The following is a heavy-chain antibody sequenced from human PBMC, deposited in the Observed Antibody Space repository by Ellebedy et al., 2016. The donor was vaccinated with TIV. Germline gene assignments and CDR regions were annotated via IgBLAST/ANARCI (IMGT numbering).Heavy chain of an antibody. J-gene: IGHJ5*02. V-gene: IGHV4-59*01. Sequence: SETLSLXCSVSGGSINSYYWSWVRQSPVKGLEWIGYVHYSGGTKYSPSLKSRVFISIDTSKNQFSLKLSSVTAADTAVYYCARDSSNSRWYLWGQGTLATVSS. CDR2: VHYSGGT. D-gene: IGHD4-23*01. CDR3: ARDSSNSRWYL. CDR1: GGSINSYY.